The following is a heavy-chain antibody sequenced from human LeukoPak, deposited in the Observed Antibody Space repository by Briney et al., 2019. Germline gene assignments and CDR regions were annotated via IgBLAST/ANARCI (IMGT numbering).Heavy chain of an antibody. D-gene: IGHD6-13*01. J-gene: IGHJ4*02. CDR1: RYTFTSYA. CDR3: ASWAPIAGFDY. CDR2: INAGNGNT. V-gene: IGHV1-3*01. Sequence: GASVKVSCKASRYTFTSYAMHWVRQAPGQRLEWMGWINAGNGNTKYSQKFQGRVTITRDTSASTAYMELSSLRSEDTAVYYCASWAPIAGFDYWGQGTLVTVSS.